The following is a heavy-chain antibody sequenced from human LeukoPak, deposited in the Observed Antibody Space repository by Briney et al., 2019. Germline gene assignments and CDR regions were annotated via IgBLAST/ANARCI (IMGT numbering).Heavy chain of an antibody. CDR2: IYTSGST. D-gene: IGHD3-10*01. J-gene: IGHJ6*02. CDR3: ARGRYITLLMDV. Sequence: PSETLSLTCTVSGGSISSSSYYWGWIRQPPGKGLEWIGRIYTSGSTNYNPSLKSRVTMSVDTSKNQFSLKLSSVTAADTAVYYCARGRYITLLMDVWGQGTTVTVSS. V-gene: IGHV4-61*05. CDR1: GGSISSSSYY.